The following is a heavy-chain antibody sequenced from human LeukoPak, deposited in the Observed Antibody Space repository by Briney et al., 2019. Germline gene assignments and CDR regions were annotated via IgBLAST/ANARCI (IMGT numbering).Heavy chain of an antibody. CDR3: ARDKPVPYGVVVAATNDY. J-gene: IGHJ4*02. CDR1: GYTFTSYG. CDR2: ISAYNGNT. Sequence: ASVKVSCKASGYTFTSYGISWVRQAPGQGLEWMGWISAYNGNTNYAQKLQGRVTMTTDTSTSTAYMEPRSLRSDDTAVYYCARDKPVPYGVVVAATNDYWGQGTLVTVSS. V-gene: IGHV1-18*04. D-gene: IGHD2-15*01.